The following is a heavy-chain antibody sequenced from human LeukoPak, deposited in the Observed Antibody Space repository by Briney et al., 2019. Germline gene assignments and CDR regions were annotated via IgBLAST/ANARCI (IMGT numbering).Heavy chain of an antibody. V-gene: IGHV4-39*07. Sequence: PSETLSLTCTVSGGSISSSSYYWGWIRQPPGKGLEWIGSIYYSGSTYHNPSLKSRVTISVDTSKNQFSLKLSSVTAADTAVYYCASAASDTAMVPFDYWGQGTLVTVSS. D-gene: IGHD5-18*01. CDR2: IYYSGST. CDR3: ASAASDTAMVPFDY. CDR1: GGSISSSSYY. J-gene: IGHJ4*02.